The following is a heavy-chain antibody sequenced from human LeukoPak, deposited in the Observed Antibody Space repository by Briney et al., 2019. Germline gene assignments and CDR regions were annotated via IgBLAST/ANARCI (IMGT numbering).Heavy chain of an antibody. V-gene: IGHV1-8*01. CDR2: MNPNSGNT. Sequence: ASVKVSCKASGYTFTSYDINWVREATGQGLEWMGWMNPNSGNTGYAQKFQGRVTMTRNTSISTAYMELSSLRSADTAVYYCARAARPKRTTDYYYYMDVWGKGTTVTVSS. D-gene: IGHD1-7*01. CDR1: GYTFTSYD. J-gene: IGHJ6*03. CDR3: ARAARPKRTTDYYYYMDV.